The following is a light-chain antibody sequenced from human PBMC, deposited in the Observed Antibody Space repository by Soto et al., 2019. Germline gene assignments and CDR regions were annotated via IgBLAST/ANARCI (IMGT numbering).Light chain of an antibody. J-gene: IGKJ2*01. Sequence: DIQMTQSPSTLSASVGDRVTITCRASQSISPCLAWYQQKPGKAPKLLIYKASSLRNGVPSRVRGSGSGTEFTLTIYSLQPDDFASYYCQQYNGYPHTFGQGTKLEIK. V-gene: IGKV1-5*03. CDR2: KAS. CDR1: QSISPC. CDR3: QQYNGYPHT.